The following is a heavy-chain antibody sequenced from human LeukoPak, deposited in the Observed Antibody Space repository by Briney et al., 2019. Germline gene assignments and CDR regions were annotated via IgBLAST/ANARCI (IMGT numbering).Heavy chain of an antibody. Sequence: ASVKVSGKVSGYTLTELSMHWVRQAPGKGLEWMGGFDPEDGETIYAQKFQGRVTMTEDTSTDTAYMELSSLRSEDTAVYYCATDPGIAVAGPFFDYWGQGTLVTVSS. V-gene: IGHV1-24*01. J-gene: IGHJ4*02. CDR1: GYTLTELS. CDR2: FDPEDGET. D-gene: IGHD6-19*01. CDR3: ATDPGIAVAGPFFDY.